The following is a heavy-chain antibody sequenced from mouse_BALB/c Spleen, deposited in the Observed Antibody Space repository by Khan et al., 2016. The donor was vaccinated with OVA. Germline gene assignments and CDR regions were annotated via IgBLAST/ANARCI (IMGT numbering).Heavy chain of an antibody. Sequence: QIQLVQSGPEVKKPGETVKISCKASGYSFTNYGMNWVRRAPGKGLKWMGWINTYTGEPTYADDFKGRFAFSLETSASTAYLQINNLKNEDTATYFGASGGYWYFDVWGAGTTVTVSS. CDR2: INTYTGEP. D-gene: IGHD1-1*02. CDR1: GYSFTNYG. V-gene: IGHV9-3-1*01. CDR3: ASGGYWYFDV. J-gene: IGHJ1*01.